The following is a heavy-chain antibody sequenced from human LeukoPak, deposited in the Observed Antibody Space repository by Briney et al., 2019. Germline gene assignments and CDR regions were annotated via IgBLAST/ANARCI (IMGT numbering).Heavy chain of an antibody. V-gene: IGHV3-23*01. D-gene: IGHD6-13*01. J-gene: IGHJ4*02. Sequence: TGGSLRLSCAASGFTFSSYAMSWVRQAPGKGLEWVSAISGSGGSTYYTDSVKGRFTISRDNSKDTLYLQLNSLRVEDTAVYYCARDVYSSSSLLIDYWGQGTLVTVSS. CDR2: ISGSGGST. CDR3: ARDVYSSSSLLIDY. CDR1: GFTFSSYA.